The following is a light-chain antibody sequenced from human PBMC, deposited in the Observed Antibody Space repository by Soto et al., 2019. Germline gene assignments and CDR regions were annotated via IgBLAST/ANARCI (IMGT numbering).Light chain of an antibody. J-gene: IGLJ1*01. CDR3: DSYAGSNNHV. V-gene: IGLV2-8*01. CDR1: RSDVGRYNF. CDR2: DVN. Sequence: QSALTQPPSASGSPGQSVTISCTGTRSDVGRYNFVSWYQHHPGKAPKLLIYDVNKRPSGVPDRFSGSKSGNTASLTVSGLQAEDEADYYCDSYAGSNNHVFGTGTKVTVL.